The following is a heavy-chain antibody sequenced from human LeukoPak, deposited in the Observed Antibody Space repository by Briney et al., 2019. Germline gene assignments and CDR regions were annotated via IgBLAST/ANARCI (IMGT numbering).Heavy chain of an antibody. V-gene: IGHV4-34*01. CDR2: INHSGST. D-gene: IGHD3-22*01. CDR1: GGSFSGYY. Sequence: KSSETLSLTCAVYGGSFSGYYWSWIRQPPGKGLEWIGEINHSGSTNYNPSLKSRVTISVDTSKNQFSLKLSSVTAADTAVYYCVRGLTYCYDSSGYYYDYWGQGTLVTVSS. J-gene: IGHJ4*02. CDR3: VRGLTYCYDSSGYYYDY.